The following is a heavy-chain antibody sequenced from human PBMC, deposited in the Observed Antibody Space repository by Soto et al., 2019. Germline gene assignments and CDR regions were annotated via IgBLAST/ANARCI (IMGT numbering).Heavy chain of an antibody. CDR1: GFTFSSYA. D-gene: IGHD3-16*01. Sequence: GGSLRLSCAASGFTFSSYAMSWVRQAPGKGLEWVSAISGSGGSTYYADSVKGRFTISRDNSKNTLYLQMNSLRAEDTAVYYCARGKRWGDYVGVSSFDYWGQGTLVTFSS. V-gene: IGHV3-23*01. J-gene: IGHJ4*02. CDR3: ARGKRWGDYVGVSSFDY. CDR2: ISGSGGST.